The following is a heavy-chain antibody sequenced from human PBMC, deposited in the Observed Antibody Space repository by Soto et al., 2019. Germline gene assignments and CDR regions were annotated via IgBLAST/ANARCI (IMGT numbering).Heavy chain of an antibody. Sequence: PGGSLRLYCTASGFTFSRYSMNWVRQAPGKGLEWVASISSASNGITYADSVKGRFIISRDNAKNSLFLQMNDLRPEDTALYYCERVAYWGQGTLVTVYS. J-gene: IGHJ4*02. V-gene: IGHV3-21*06. CDR2: ISSASNGI. CDR3: ERVAY. CDR1: GFTFSRYS.